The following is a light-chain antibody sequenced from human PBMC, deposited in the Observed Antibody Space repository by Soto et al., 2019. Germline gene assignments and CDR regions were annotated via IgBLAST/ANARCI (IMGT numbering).Light chain of an antibody. Sequence: DIVMTQSPDSLAVSLGARATINCKSSQSVLYSSNNKNYLAWYQQRPGQPPKLLIYWVSTRESGVPDRFSGSGSGTDFTITISSLQAEDVAVYFCQQYYTTPLTFGGGTKVEIK. V-gene: IGKV4-1*01. CDR1: QSVLYSSNNKNY. J-gene: IGKJ4*01. CDR2: WVS. CDR3: QQYYTTPLT.